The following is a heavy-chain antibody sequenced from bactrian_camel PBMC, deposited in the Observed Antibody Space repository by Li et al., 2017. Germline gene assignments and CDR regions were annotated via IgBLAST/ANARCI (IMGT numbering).Heavy chain of an antibody. Sequence: VQLVESGGESVQAGGSLRLSCVASGATQDIGCMGWFRQVPGLEREGIGSIDSDGITTYADSLKARFTISQDGAENTVSLQMNDLKPEDTATYYCAAERACPNPRRTRVGGVALYTYTGQGTQVTVS. D-gene: IGHD7*01. V-gene: IGHV3S53*01. CDR1: GATQDIGC. CDR2: IDSDGIT. J-gene: IGHJ4*01.